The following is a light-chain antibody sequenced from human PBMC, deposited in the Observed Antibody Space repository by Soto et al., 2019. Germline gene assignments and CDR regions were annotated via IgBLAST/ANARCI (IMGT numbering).Light chain of an antibody. V-gene: IGKV3-15*01. J-gene: IGKJ5*01. CDR2: GAS. Sequence: EIVLTQCPGTLSLSPGERATLPCSASQSVSSKLAWYQQKPGQTPRLLINGASTRATGIPARFSGSGSGTELTLTISSLQSEVFAVYYCQLYNNWPTITFGPGTRLEIK. CDR1: QSVSSK. CDR3: QLYNNWPTIT.